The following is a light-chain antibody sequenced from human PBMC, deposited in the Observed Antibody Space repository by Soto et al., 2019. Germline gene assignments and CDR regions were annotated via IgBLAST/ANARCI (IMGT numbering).Light chain of an antibody. CDR1: SSDIGGYNY. J-gene: IGLJ1*01. CDR3: SSYTSTSTLYV. CDR2: GVA. V-gene: IGLV2-14*03. Sequence: QSVLTQPASVSGSPGQSITISCTGTSSDIGGYNYVSWYRQHPGKAPELMIYGVANRPSGVSDRFSGSKSGNTASLTISGLQTEDEADYYCSSYTSTSTLYVFGTGTKVTVL.